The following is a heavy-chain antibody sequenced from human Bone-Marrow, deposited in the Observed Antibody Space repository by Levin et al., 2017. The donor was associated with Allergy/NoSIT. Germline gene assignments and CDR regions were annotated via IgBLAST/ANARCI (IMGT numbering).Heavy chain of an antibody. D-gene: IGHD2-2*01. CDR1: GLSLGNFA. Sequence: PSETLSLTCAASGLSLGNFAMDWVRQAPGKGLEWVSSISKNGDTYYADSVKGRFTMSRDNAKDTVFLHMNNLSGDDTAVYYCAREPLGVSMVVERAWFDPWGQGTQVTVSS. CDR2: ISKNGDT. CDR3: AREPLGVSMVVERAWFDP. J-gene: IGHJ5*02. V-gene: IGHV3-23*01.